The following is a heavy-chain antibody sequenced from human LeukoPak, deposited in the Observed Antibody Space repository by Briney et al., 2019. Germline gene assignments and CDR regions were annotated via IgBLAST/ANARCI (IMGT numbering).Heavy chain of an antibody. D-gene: IGHD3-3*01. Sequence: ASVKVSCKASGYTFTSYDINWVRQATGQGLEWMGWMNPNSGNTGYAQKFQGRVTITRNTSISTAYMELSSLRSEDTAVYYCARDPVTIFGVNYYMDVWGKGTTVTVSS. CDR3: ARDPVTIFGVNYYMDV. J-gene: IGHJ6*03. V-gene: IGHV1-8*03. CDR2: MNPNSGNT. CDR1: GYTFTSYD.